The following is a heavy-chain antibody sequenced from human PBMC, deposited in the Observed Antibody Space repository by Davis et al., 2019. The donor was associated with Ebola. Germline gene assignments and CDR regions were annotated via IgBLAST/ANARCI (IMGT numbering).Heavy chain of an antibody. CDR2: IIPIFGTA. D-gene: IGHD3-22*01. CDR3: ASYYDSPRGYFQH. CDR1: GGTFSSYA. V-gene: IGHV1-69*13. J-gene: IGHJ1*01. Sequence: SVKVSCRASGGTFSSYAISWVRQAPGQGLEWMGGIIPIFGTANYAQKFQGRVTITADESTSTAYMELSSLRSEDTAVYYCASYYDSPRGYFQHWGQGTLVTVSS.